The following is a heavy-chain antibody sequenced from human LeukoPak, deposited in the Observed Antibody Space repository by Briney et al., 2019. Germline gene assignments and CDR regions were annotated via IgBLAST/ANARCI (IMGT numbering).Heavy chain of an antibody. Sequence: GGSLRLSCAASGFTFSSYEMNWVRQAPGRGLEWVSHISGSGVTIYYADSVKGRFTISRDDAKNSLYLQMNSLRAEDTAVYYCAREDIRLDYFDYWGQGTLVTVLS. V-gene: IGHV3-48*03. J-gene: IGHJ4*02. D-gene: IGHD6-19*01. CDR2: ISGSGVTI. CDR3: AREDIRLDYFDY. CDR1: GFTFSSYE.